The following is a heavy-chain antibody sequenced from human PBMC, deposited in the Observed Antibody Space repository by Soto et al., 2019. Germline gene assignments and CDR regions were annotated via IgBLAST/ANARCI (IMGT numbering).Heavy chain of an antibody. CDR3: ALGGSYGPFDY. Sequence: SVKVSCKASGGTFSSYAISWVRQAPGQGLEWMGGIIPIFGTANYAQKFQGRVTITADKSTSTAYMELSSLRSEDTAVYYCALGGSYGPFDYWGQGTLVTVSS. CDR2: IIPIFGTA. J-gene: IGHJ4*02. D-gene: IGHD5-18*01. CDR1: GGTFSSYA. V-gene: IGHV1-69*06.